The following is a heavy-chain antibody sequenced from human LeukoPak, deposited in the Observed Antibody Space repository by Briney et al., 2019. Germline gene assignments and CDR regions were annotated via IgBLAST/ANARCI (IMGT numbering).Heavy chain of an antibody. J-gene: IGHJ4*02. CDR3: ARVGSVAGSDYLDY. CDR1: GFTFSDHF. V-gene: IGHV3-72*01. D-gene: IGHD6-19*01. CDR2: SRNKAKSYTT. Sequence: GGSLRLSCAVSGFTFSDHFLEWVRQAPGKGLEWVGRSRNKAKSYTTEYGASVKGRFTISRDDSKSTLYLQMNSLKTEDTAVYYCARVGSVAGSDYLDYWGQGTLVTVSS.